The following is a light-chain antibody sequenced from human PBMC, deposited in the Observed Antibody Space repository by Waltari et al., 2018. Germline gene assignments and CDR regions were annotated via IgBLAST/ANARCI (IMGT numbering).Light chain of an antibody. J-gene: IGLJ2*01. CDR2: DVY. CDR1: SSDVGDYEY. Sequence: QSALTQPRSVSGSPGQSVTISCTGASSDVGDYEYVSLYQQHPGKVPKLLIFDVYKRPSGVPDRFSGSKSGHTASLTISGLQPEDEADYHCCSYVGASTFVFGGGTKLTVL. V-gene: IGLV2-11*01. CDR3: CSYVGASTFV.